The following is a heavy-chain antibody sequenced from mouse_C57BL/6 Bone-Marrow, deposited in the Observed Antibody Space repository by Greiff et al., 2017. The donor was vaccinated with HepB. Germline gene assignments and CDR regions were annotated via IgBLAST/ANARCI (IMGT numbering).Heavy chain of an antibody. D-gene: IGHD1-1*01. CDR2: IDPNSGST. V-gene: IGHV1-64*01. CDR1: GYTFTSYW. J-gene: IGHJ4*01. CDR3: ARSDYGCCYGDY. Sequence: QVQLQQPGAELAKPGASVKLSCKASGYTFTSYWMHWVKQRPGQGLEWIGMIDPNSGSTNYNEKFKSKATLTVDKSSSTAYMQLSSLTSEDSAVYYCARSDYGCCYGDYWGQGTSVTVSS.